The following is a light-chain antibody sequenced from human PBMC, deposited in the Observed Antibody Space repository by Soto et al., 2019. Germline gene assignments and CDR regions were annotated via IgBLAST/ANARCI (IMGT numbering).Light chain of an antibody. CDR1: SSDVGGYNY. CDR2: DVS. V-gene: IGLV2-14*01. Sequence: QSALTQPSSESASPGQSIAISCTGSSSDVGGYNYVSWYQQHPGKAPKLMIYDVSNRPSGVSNRFSGSKSGYTASLIISGLQAEDEADYYCSSYTSSTTYVFGAGTKVTVL. J-gene: IGLJ1*01. CDR3: SSYTSSTTYV.